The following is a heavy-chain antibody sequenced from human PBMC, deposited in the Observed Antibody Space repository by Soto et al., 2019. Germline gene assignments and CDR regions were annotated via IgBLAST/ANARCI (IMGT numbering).Heavy chain of an antibody. D-gene: IGHD2-21*01. CDR2: INVYNGNT. V-gene: IGHV1-18*01. CDR1: GYTFTNYG. CDR3: ARDLAVLVYSGPLDY. Sequence: ASVKVSCKASGYTFTNYGISWVRQAPGQGLEWMGWINVYNGNTKYAQKVQGRVTMTTDTSTSTAYMELRSLRSEDTAVYYCARDLAVLVYSGPLDYWGQGTLVTVSS. J-gene: IGHJ4*02.